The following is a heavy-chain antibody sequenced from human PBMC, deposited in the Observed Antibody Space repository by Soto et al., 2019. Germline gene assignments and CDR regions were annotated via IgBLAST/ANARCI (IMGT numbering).Heavy chain of an antibody. CDR1: GGSISSGGYY. D-gene: IGHD3-10*01. V-gene: IGHV4-31*03. J-gene: IGHJ4*02. Sequence: SETLSLTCTVSGGSISSGGYYWSWIRQHPGKGLEWIGYIYYSGSTYYNPSLKSRVTISVDTSKNQFSLKLSSVTAADTAVYYCARSSLVRVRTFDYWGQGTLVTVS. CDR2: IYYSGST. CDR3: ARSSLVRVRTFDY.